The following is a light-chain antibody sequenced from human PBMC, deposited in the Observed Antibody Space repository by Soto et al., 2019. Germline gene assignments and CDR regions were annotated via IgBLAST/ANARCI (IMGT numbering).Light chain of an antibody. Sequence: TECPGRLAMLPRDRATLSCRASQSFRGLLAWYQQKPGQAPRLLIYAASTRATGIPARFSGSGSGTEFTLTSSILQSEDFAVYYCQQYNIWPVFGQGTKV. CDR2: AAS. J-gene: IGKJ1*01. V-gene: IGKV3-15*01. CDR1: QSFRGL. CDR3: QQYNIWPV.